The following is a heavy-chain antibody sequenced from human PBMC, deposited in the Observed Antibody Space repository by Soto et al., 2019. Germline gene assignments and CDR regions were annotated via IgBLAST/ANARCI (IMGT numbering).Heavy chain of an antibody. CDR3: ARDLVVGATRWVVYGMDV. D-gene: IGHD1-26*01. CDR2: IYYSGST. V-gene: IGHV4-61*01. CDR1: GGSVSSGSYY. Sequence: PSETLSLTCTVSGGSVSSGSYYWSWIRQPPGKGLEWIGYIYYSGSTNYNPSLKSRVTISVDTSKNQFSLKLSSVTAADTAVYYCARDLVVGATRWVVYGMDVWGQGTTVTVSS. J-gene: IGHJ6*02.